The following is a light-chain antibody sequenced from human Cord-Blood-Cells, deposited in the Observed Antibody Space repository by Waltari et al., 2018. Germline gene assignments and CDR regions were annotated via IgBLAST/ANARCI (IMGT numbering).Light chain of an antibody. V-gene: IGKV3-20*01. CDR1: QSVSSCN. J-gene: IGKJ4*01. CDR3: RQYGSTPPLT. Sequence: EIVLTQSPGTLSSSQGERVTLYCRASQSVSSCNLVWYQQRPGQAPRLLIYGASSSATGIPARFSGSRAGTDSTHTISRLEPEEFAVYYCRQYGSTPPLTFGGGTTVEIK. CDR2: GAS.